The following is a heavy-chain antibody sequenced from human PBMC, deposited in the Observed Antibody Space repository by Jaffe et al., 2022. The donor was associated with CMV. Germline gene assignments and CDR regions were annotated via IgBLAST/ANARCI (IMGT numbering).Heavy chain of an antibody. CDR2: IRSKANSYAT. V-gene: IGHV3-73*02. CDR1: GFTFSGSA. CDR3: TRRGIAAAGTWYDY. J-gene: IGHJ4*02. D-gene: IGHD6-13*01. Sequence: EVQLVESGGGLVQPGGSLKLSCAASGFTFSGSAMHWVRQASGKGLEWVGRIRSKANSYATAYAASVKGRFTISRDDSKNTAYLQMNSLKTEDTAVYYCTRRGIAAAGTWYDYWGQGTLVTVSS.